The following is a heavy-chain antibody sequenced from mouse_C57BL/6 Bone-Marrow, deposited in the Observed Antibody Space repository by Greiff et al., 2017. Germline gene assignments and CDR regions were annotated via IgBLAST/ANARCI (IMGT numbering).Heavy chain of an antibody. Sequence: QVQLQQPGAELVKPGASVKLSCKASGYTFTSYWMHWVKQRPGRGIEWIGRIDPNSGGTKYNEKFKSKATLTVDKPSSTAYMQLSSLTSEDSAVYYCARIPDYGTRDYWGQGTSVTVSS. CDR2: IDPNSGGT. D-gene: IGHD2-4*01. CDR3: ARIPDYGTRDY. J-gene: IGHJ4*01. CDR1: GYTFTSYW. V-gene: IGHV1-72*01.